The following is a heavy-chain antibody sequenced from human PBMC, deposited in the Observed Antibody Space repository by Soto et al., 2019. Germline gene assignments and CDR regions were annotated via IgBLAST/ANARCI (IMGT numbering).Heavy chain of an antibody. D-gene: IGHD1-26*01. CDR1: GFSFSGAW. CDR2: IKSKSSGGEI. Sequence: GGSLRLSCAASGFSFSGAWMNWVRQAPGKGLEWVGLIKSKSSGGEIDYAAPVSGRFTISRDDSKATLYLQMNSLKAEDTALYYCIWLGGDFDYWGQGTLVTVSS. J-gene: IGHJ4*02. CDR3: IWLGGDFDY. V-gene: IGHV3-15*07.